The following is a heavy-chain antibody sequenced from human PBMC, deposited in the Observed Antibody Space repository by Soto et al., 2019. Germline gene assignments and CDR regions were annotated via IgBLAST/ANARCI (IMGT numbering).Heavy chain of an antibody. CDR2: IKQDGSEK. CDR1: GFTFSSYW. J-gene: IGHJ6*03. D-gene: IGHD3-3*01. CDR3: ARVQDPFGVVANAPGGAYYYYMDV. V-gene: IGHV3-7*01. Sequence: GGSLRLSCAASGFTFSSYWMSWVRQAPGKGLEWVANIKQDGSEKYYVDSVKGRFTISRDNAKNSLYLQMNSLRAEDTALYYCARVQDPFGVVANAPGGAYYYYMDVWGKGTTVTVSS.